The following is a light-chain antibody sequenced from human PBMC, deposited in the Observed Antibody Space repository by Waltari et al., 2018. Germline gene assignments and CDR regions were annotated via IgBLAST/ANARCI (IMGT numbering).Light chain of an antibody. Sequence: QSALTQPASVSGSPGQSITISCPGTSRDVGGYNYVSWYQQPPGKAPKLMIYDVSNRPSGVSNRFSASKSGNTASLTISGLQAEDEADYYCSSYTSSSTVVFGGGTKLTVL. CDR3: SSYTSSSTVV. V-gene: IGLV2-14*03. CDR1: SRDVGGYNY. CDR2: DVS. J-gene: IGLJ2*01.